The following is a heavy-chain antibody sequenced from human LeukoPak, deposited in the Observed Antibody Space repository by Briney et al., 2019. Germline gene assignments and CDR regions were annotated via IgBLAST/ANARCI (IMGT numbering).Heavy chain of an antibody. CDR1: GYTFSGYY. J-gene: IGHJ3*02. Sequence: ASVNPSPKASGYTFSGYYIDWVRQAPGQGLEWMGWINPNSGGTNYAQKFQGRVTMTRDTSISTAYMELSRLRSDDTAVYYCARGGYAGAFDIWGQGTMVTVSS. CDR3: ARGGYAGAFDI. CDR2: INPNSGGT. D-gene: IGHD1-1*01. V-gene: IGHV1-2*02.